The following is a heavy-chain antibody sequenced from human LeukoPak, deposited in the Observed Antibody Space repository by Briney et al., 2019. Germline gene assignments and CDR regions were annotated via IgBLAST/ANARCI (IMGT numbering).Heavy chain of an antibody. CDR3: ARESITIFGVVID. J-gene: IGHJ4*02. Sequence: GGSLRLSCAASGFTLSSYSMNWVRQAPGKGLQWVSYISSSGTTKTYADSVKGRFTISRDIAKKSLNLQMNSLRAEDTAVYYCARESITIFGVVIDWGQGTLVTVSS. D-gene: IGHD3-3*01. CDR1: GFTLSSYS. V-gene: IGHV3-48*01. CDR2: ISSSGTTK.